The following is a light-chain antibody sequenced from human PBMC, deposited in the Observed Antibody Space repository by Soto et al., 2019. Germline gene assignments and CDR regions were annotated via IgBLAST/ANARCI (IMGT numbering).Light chain of an antibody. V-gene: IGKV1-27*01. CDR3: QKDNSAPLT. J-gene: IGKJ4*01. Sequence: DVQMTQSPSSLSAFVGDRITITCRASQGIAPYLAWFQQKPGKVPKLLIYATSTLQSGVPSRFSGSGSGTDFTLTINILQPEDVGTYYCQKDNSAPLTFGGGTKGEIK. CDR2: ATS. CDR1: QGIAPY.